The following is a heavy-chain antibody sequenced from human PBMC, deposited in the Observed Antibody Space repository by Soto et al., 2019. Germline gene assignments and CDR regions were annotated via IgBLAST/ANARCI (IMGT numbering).Heavy chain of an antibody. CDR3: AKLKRGSYYSFDY. CDR1: GFTFSSYA. V-gene: IGHV3-23*01. Sequence: GGSLRLSCAASGFTFSSYAMSWVRQAPGKGLEWVSAISGSGGSTYYADSVKGRFTISRHNSKNTLYLQMNSLRAEDTAVYYCAKLKRGSYYSFDYWGQGTLVTVSS. CDR2: ISGSGGST. D-gene: IGHD1-26*01. J-gene: IGHJ4*02.